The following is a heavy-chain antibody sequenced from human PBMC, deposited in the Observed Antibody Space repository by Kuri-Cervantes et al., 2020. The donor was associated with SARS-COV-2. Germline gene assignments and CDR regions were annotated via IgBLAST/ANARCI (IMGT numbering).Heavy chain of an antibody. Sequence: SVKVSCKASGYTFTGYYMHWVRQAPGQGLEWMGRIIPILGIANYAQKFQGRVTITADKSTSTAYMELSSLRSEDTAVYYCASTTVDFDYWGQGTLVTVSS. CDR2: IIPILGIA. J-gene: IGHJ4*02. CDR3: ASTTVDFDY. CDR1: GYTFTGYY. V-gene: IGHV1-69*02. D-gene: IGHD4-11*01.